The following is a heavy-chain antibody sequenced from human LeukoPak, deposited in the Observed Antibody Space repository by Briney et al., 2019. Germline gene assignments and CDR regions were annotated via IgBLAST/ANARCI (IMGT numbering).Heavy chain of an antibody. CDR1: GGSISSSSYY. CDR3: ARQIPGTTFDY. V-gene: IGHV4-39*01. Sequence: SETLSLTCTVSGGSISSSSYYWGWIRQPPGKGLEWIGSIYYSGNIYYNPSLKSRVTISVDTSQNQFSLKLSSVTAADTAVYYCARQIPGTTFDYWGQGTLVTVSS. D-gene: IGHD1-1*01. J-gene: IGHJ4*02. CDR2: IYYSGNI.